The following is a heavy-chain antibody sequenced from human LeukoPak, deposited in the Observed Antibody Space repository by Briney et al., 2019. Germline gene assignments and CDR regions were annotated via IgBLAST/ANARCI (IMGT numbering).Heavy chain of an antibody. Sequence: SETLSLTCAVYGGSFSGYYWSWIRQPPGKGLEWIGEINHSGSTNYNPSLKSRDTISVDTSKNQFSLKLSSVTAADTAVYYCASTVYYYYYMDVWGKGTTVTVSS. CDR2: INHSGST. CDR1: GGSFSGYY. CDR3: ASTVYYYYYMDV. V-gene: IGHV4-34*01. J-gene: IGHJ6*03. D-gene: IGHD4-11*01.